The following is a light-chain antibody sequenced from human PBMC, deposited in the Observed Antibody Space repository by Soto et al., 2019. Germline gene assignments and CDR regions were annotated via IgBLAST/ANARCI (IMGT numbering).Light chain of an antibody. CDR2: SAS. V-gene: IGKV1-9*01. Sequence: PLTQSPSSLSASIGDRVTITCRASQDITNYLAWYQQQPGKAPKLLVYSASTLHSGVPTRFSGSGSGTEFILTIGRLQPEDFATYYCHHLVGTFGQGTKLEMK. J-gene: IGKJ2*01. CDR3: HHLVGT. CDR1: QDITNY.